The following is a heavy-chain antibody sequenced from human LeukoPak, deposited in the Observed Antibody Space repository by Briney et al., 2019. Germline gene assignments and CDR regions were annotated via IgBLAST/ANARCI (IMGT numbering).Heavy chain of an antibody. CDR2: IDPSDSYI. J-gene: IGHJ3*02. D-gene: IGHD1-26*01. V-gene: IGHV5-10-1*01. CDR3: ASSITRGSYSWAFDI. Sequence: GESLKISCKGSGYSFTSYWISWVRQMPGKGLEWMGRIDPSDSYINYSPSFQGHVTISADKSISTAYLQWSSLKASDTAMYYCASSITRGSYSWAFDIWGQGTMVTVSS. CDR1: GYSFTSYW.